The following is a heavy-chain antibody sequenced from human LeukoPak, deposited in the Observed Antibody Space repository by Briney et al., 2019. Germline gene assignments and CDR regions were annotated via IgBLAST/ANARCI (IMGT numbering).Heavy chain of an antibody. CDR3: ARNSYAFDM. Sequence: GGSLRLSCAASGFTFSSYAMSWVRQAPGKGLEWVSYISSSGRTIFYADSVKGRFTISRDNAKNSLYLQMNGLRAEDTAVYYCARNSYAFDMWGQGTMVTVSS. V-gene: IGHV3-48*03. CDR2: ISSSGRTI. J-gene: IGHJ3*02. CDR1: GFTFSSYA.